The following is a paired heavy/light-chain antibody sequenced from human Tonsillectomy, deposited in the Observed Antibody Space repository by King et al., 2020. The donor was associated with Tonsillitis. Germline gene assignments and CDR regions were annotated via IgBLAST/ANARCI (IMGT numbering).Heavy chain of an antibody. D-gene: IGHD3-10*01. CDR2: IYHSGST. CDR3: ARGTAHYYASGRRIDV. J-gene: IGHJ6*02. CDR1: GVSISSSNW. Sequence: QVQLQESGPGLVKPSGTLSLTCVVSGVSISSSNWWTWVRQSPGKGLEWIGEIYHSGSTYYNPSLKSRVTILVDKSKNQFPLKLSSVTAADTAVYYCARGTAHYYASGRRIDVWGQGTTVTVSS. V-gene: IGHV4-4*02.
Light chain of an antibody. J-gene: IGKJ2*01. CDR3: QQSYSTPYT. V-gene: IGKV1-39*01. Sequence: DIQMTQSPSSLSASVGDRVTITCRASQNISTYLNWYQQKPGKAPKLLMYGASSLQSGVPSRFSGSGSGTDFTLTISSLQPEDFATYYCQQSYSTPYTFGQGTKLEIK. CDR2: GAS. CDR1: QNISTY.